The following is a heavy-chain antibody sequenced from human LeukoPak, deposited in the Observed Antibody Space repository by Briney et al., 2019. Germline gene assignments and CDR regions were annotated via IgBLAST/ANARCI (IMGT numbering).Heavy chain of an antibody. CDR3: ARHSSRDHRYYFDS. J-gene: IGHJ4*02. CDR2: IYPGDSDT. Sequence: GESLKISCKASGYSFTNYWIGWVRQMPGKGLEWMGIIYPGDSDTRYSPSFQGQDTISADKSITTAYLYWSSLRASDTAIYYCARHSSRDHRYYFDSWGQGTLVSVSS. CDR1: GYSFTNYW. V-gene: IGHV5-51*01.